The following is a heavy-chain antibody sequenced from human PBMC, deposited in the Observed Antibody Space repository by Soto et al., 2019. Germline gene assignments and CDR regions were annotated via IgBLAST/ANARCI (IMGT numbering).Heavy chain of an antibody. D-gene: IGHD5-12*01. CDR3: ARIRGYDSLVPVDY. V-gene: IGHV2-26*01. CDR1: GFSLNTDGMG. CDR2: IFSSDDK. J-gene: IGHJ4*02. Sequence: QVTLKAAGPVLVKPTETLTLTCTVSGFSLNTDGMGVSWIRQPPGKALEWLAQIFSSDDKSYSASLKSRLSISKDSSGSQVALSVTNMDPVDKATYYCARIRGYDSLVPVDYWGQGTRVTVSS.